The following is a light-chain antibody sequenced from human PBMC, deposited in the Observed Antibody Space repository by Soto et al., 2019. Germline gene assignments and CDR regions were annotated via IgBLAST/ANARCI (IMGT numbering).Light chain of an antibody. CDR1: QDIANY. CDR2: AAI. CDR3: QKYYNAPRT. J-gene: IGKJ1*01. Sequence: DIQMTQSPSSLSASVGDRVTITCRASQDIANYLAWYQQKPGKVPQLLIYAAITLQSGVPSRFSGSGSGTDFTLTISSLQSEDVATYYCQKYYNAPRTFGQGTKVDIK. V-gene: IGKV1-27*01.